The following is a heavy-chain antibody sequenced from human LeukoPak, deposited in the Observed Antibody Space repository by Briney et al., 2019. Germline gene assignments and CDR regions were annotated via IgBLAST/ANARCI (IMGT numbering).Heavy chain of an antibody. J-gene: IGHJ5*02. Sequence: TGGSLRLSCGVSGFTVSSYWMSWVRQAPGKGLEWVSGISGSGGSTYYADSVKGRFTISRDNSKNTLYLQMDSLRAEDTAVYYCAKAQGAAGSNWFDPWGQGTLVTVSS. CDR1: GFTVSSYW. D-gene: IGHD6-13*01. V-gene: IGHV3-23*01. CDR2: ISGSGGST. CDR3: AKAQGAAGSNWFDP.